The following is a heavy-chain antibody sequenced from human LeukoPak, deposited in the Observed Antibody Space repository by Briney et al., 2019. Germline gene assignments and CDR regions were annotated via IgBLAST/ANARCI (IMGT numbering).Heavy chain of an antibody. CDR3: ANGVYRSGSLFGY. V-gene: IGHV3-23*01. D-gene: IGHD3-10*01. CDR1: GFTFSTYD. J-gene: IGHJ4*02. CDR2: ISGTGGST. Sequence: PGGSLRLSCVASGFTFSTYDMSWVRQAPGKGLEWVSTISGTGGSTYYADSVKGRFTISRDNSKNTLYLQMNSLRAEDTAVYYCANGVYRSGSLFGYWGQGTLVSVCS.